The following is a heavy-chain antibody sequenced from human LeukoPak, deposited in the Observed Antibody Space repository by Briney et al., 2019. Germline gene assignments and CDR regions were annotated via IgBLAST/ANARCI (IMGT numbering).Heavy chain of an antibody. V-gene: IGHV3-21*01. CDR1: GFTFSNYN. CDR3: ARDPAGTPYYDFWSGYYFDY. Sequence: GGSLRLSCAASGFTFSNYNINWVRQAPGKGLEWVSSISSSSSYIYYADSVKGRFTISRDNAKNSLYLQMNSLRAEDTAVYYCARDPAGTPYYDFWSGYYFDYWGQGTLVTVSS. CDR2: ISSSSSYI. J-gene: IGHJ4*02. D-gene: IGHD3-3*01.